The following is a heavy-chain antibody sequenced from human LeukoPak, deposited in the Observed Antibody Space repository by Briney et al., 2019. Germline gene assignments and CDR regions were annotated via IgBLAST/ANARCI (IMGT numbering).Heavy chain of an antibody. CDR2: IYSSGIT. D-gene: IGHD2-8*01. CDR1: GGSVSSDRNY. V-gene: IGHV4-61*01. Sequence: SETLSLTCTVSGGSVSSDRNYWIWIRQPPGKGLEWIGYIYSSGITDYNPSLKSRVTISVDTSKNQLSLRLTSVTAADTAVYYCARGTSLWGQGTLVTVSS. CDR3: ARGTSL. J-gene: IGHJ4*02.